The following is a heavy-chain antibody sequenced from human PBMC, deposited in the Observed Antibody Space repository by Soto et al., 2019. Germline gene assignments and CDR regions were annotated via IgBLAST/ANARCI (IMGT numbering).Heavy chain of an antibody. CDR1: GYRFTSHG. J-gene: IGHJ4*02. CDR3: ARDVTRSYFDF. V-gene: IGHV1-18*01. D-gene: IGHD4-4*01. Sequence: QVQLVQSGAEVKKPGASVKVSCKASGYRFTSHGISWGRQAPGQGLEWLGWISPYNGNTNYAQKLQGRVTMTTDTSTSTAYMELRSLRSDDSAVYYCARDVTRSYFDFWGQGTLVTVSS. CDR2: ISPYNGNT.